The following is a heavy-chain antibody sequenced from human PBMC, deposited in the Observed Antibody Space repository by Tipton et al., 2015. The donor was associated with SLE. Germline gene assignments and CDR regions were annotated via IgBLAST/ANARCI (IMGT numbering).Heavy chain of an antibody. CDR3: ARGVRYSSGQSAFDI. D-gene: IGHD6-25*01. CDR1: GGSFSGYY. V-gene: IGHV4-34*01. Sequence: TLSLTCAVYGGSFSGYYWSWIRQPPGKGLEWIGEINHSGSTNYNPSLKSRVTISINTSKNQFSLNLSSVTAADTAVYFCARGVRYSSGQSAFDIWGQGTMVRFSS. J-gene: IGHJ3*02. CDR2: INHSGST.